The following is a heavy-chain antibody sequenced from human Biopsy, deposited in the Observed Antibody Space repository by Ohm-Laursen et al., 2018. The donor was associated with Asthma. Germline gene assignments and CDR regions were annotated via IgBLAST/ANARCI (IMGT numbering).Heavy chain of an antibody. D-gene: IGHD3-9*01. CDR1: GYTFISYA. Sequence: GASVKVSCKASGYTFISYAIHWVRQAPGQRLERMGWINAGDGNTKYSQKFQGRVTITRDTSASTAYMDLRSLRSEDTAMYYCARTYYDFLTGQVNDAFALWGQGTMVTVSS. CDR2: INAGDGNT. CDR3: ARTYYDFLTGQVNDAFAL. J-gene: IGHJ3*01. V-gene: IGHV1-3*01.